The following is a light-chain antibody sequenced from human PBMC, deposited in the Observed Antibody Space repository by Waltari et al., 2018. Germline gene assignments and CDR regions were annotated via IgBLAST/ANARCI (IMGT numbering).Light chain of an antibody. CDR1: SSDVGGYNY. V-gene: IGLV2-8*01. CDR2: EVS. Sequence: QSALTQPPSASGSPGQSVTIPCTGTSSDVGGYNYVSWYQQHPGKPPKLIIYEVSKRPSGVPDRFSSSKSGNTASLTVSGLQAEDEADYYCSSYAGTNIPYVFGSGTKVTVL. J-gene: IGLJ1*01. CDR3: SSYAGTNIPYV.